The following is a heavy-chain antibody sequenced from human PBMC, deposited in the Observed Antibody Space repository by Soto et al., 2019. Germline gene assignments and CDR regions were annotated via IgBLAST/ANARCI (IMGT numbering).Heavy chain of an antibody. D-gene: IGHD2-2*02. CDR3: AAPGGCSSTSCYTSRGYYYYGMDV. CDR1: GGTFSSYA. V-gene: IGHV1-69*01. CDR2: IIPIFGTA. J-gene: IGHJ6*02. Sequence: QVQLVQSGAEVKKPGSSVKVSCKASGGTFSSYAISWVRQAPGQGLEWMGGIIPIFGTANYAQKFQGRVTITADESTSTAYMEPSSLRSEDTAVYYCAAPGGCSSTSCYTSRGYYYYGMDVWGQGTTVTVSS.